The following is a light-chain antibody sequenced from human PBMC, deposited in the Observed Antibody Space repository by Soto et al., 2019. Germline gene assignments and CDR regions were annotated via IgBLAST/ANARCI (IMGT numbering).Light chain of an antibody. V-gene: IGKV3-15*01. CDR2: GAS. J-gene: IGKJ2*02. CDR1: QSVSSN. CDR3: QQYNNWPPWT. Sequence: EIVMTQSPATLSVSPGERATLYCRASQSVSSNLAWYQQKPGQAPRLLIYGASTRATGIPARFSGSGSGTEFTLTISSLQSEDFAFYYCQQYNNWPPWTFGQGTKLEI.